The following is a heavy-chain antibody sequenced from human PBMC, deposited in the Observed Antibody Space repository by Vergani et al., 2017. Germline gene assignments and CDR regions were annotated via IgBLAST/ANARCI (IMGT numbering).Heavy chain of an antibody. Sequence: QVQLVQSGAEVKKPGASVKVSCKASGYTFTSYYMHWVRQAPGQGLEWMGIINPSGGSTSYAQKFQGRVTMTRDTSTSTVYMELSSLRSEDTAVYYCARGRGGYSYGLPAYWYFDLWGRGTLVTVSS. CDR1: GYTFTSYY. D-gene: IGHD5-18*01. V-gene: IGHV1-46*01. J-gene: IGHJ2*01. CDR2: INPSGGST. CDR3: ARGRGGYSYGLPAYWYFDL.